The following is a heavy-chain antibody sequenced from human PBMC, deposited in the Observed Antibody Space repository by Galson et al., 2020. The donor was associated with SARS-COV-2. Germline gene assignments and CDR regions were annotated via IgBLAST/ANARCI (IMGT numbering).Heavy chain of an antibody. J-gene: IGHJ6*02. D-gene: IGHD5-12*01. V-gene: IGHV3-73*01. Sequence: GGSLRLSCAASGFTFSGSAMHWVRQPPGKGLEWVGRIRSKANSYDTAYATPVKGRSTISRDDSKNTAYLQMNSLKTEDTAVYYWTRLLEGLRNYYYYGMDVWGQGTTVTVSS. CDR2: IRSKANSYDT. CDR1: GFTFSGSA. CDR3: TRLLEGLRNYYYYGMDV.